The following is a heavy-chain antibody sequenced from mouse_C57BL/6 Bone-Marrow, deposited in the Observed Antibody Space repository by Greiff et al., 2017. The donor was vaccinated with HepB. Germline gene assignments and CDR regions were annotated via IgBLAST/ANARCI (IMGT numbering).Heavy chain of an antibody. CDR3: ARDGGIGYFDY. CDR2: ISDGGSYT. D-gene: IGHD2-14*01. Sequence: EVKLMESGGGLVKPGGSLKLSCAASGFTFSSYAMSWVRQTPEKRLEWVATISDGGSYTYYPDNVKGRFTISRDNAKNNLYLQMSHLKSEDTAMYYCARDGGIGYFDYWGQGTTLTVSS. CDR1: GFTFSSYA. J-gene: IGHJ2*01. V-gene: IGHV5-4*01.